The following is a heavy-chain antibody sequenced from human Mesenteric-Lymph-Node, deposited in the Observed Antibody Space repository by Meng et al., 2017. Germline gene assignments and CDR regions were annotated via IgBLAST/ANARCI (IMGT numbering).Heavy chain of an antibody. CDR1: GFTFTNYE. V-gene: IGHV3-48*03. J-gene: IGHJ4*02. CDR3: ARDREHPFLIDY. CDR2: INPGSTNI. D-gene: IGHD1-26*01. Sequence: GESLKISCAASGFTFTNYEMNWVRQAPGRGLEWVSYINPGSTNIHYADSVKGRFTISRDNAKNSLNLQMNSLRAEDTAVCYCARDREHPFLIDYWGQGTLVTVSS.